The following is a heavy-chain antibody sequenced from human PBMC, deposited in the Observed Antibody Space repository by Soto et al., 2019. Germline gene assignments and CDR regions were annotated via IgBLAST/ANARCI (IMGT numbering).Heavy chain of an antibody. CDR3: AREGGLVRSFDY. CDR1: GFTVSIYA. V-gene: IGHV3-33*01. J-gene: IGHJ4*02. D-gene: IGHD6-19*01. Sequence: QVQLVESGGGVVQPGRSLRLSCAASGFTVSIYAMHWVRQAPGKGLEWVAVIWYDGSNKYYADSVKGRFTISRDNSKNTPYLQMNSLRAEDTAVYYCAREGGLVRSFDYWGQGTLVTVSS. CDR2: IWYDGSNK.